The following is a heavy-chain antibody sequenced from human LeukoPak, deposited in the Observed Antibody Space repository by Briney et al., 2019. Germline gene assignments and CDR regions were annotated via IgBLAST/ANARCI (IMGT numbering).Heavy chain of an antibody. CDR1: GFTFSSYD. CDR3: AREAVLGGMDV. V-gene: IGHV3-13*01. J-gene: IGHJ6*02. CDR2: IGTAGDT. Sequence: GGSLRLFCAASGFTFSSYDMHWVRQATGKGLEGVSAIGTAGDTYYPGSVKGRFTISRENAKNSLYLPMNGLRAGDTAVYYCAREAVLGGMDVWGQGTTVTVSS.